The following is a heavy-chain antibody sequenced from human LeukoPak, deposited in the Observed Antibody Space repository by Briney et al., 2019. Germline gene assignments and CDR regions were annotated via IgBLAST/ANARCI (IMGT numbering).Heavy chain of an antibody. V-gene: IGHV4-39*01. Sequence: SETLSLTCTVSGGSISSSSYYWAWIRQPPGKGLEWIGSIYYSGSTYYNPSLKSRVTISVDTSKNQFSLKLSSVTAADTAVYYCERQSGSHRNWFDPWGQGTLVTVSS. J-gene: IGHJ5*02. D-gene: IGHD1-26*01. CDR3: ERQSGSHRNWFDP. CDR1: GGSISSSSYY. CDR2: IYYSGST.